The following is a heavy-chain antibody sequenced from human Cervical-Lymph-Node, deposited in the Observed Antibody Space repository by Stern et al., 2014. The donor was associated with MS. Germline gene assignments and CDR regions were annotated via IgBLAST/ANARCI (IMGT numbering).Heavy chain of an antibody. D-gene: IGHD5-18*01. Sequence: QMQLVQSGPEVKKPGTSVKVSCKASGITFSHSDEQWLQQDRGQKLEWMGGVGVRKGATYYAQRFQERVTITRDISTSTVYIELRSLRSEDTAVYYCASERYTYYDDQRPPGGFGPWGQGTLVTVSS. CDR2: VGVRKGAT. J-gene: IGHJ5*02. CDR1: GITFSHSD. CDR3: ASERYTYYDDQRPPGGFGP. V-gene: IGHV1-58*01.